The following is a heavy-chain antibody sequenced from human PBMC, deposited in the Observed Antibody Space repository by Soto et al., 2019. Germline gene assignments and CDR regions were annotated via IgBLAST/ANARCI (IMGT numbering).Heavy chain of an antibody. CDR1: VCSVTSYW. J-gene: IGHJ4*02. Sequence: GESLKSSGKGSVCSVTSYWIGWVGQMPGNGVQLMGIIYPGDSETTHSPSIQGQVTISADKSISTAYLHWRSLKDSDTAMYYGARQGDGYNWAVWGQGTLVTVSS. D-gene: IGHD1-1*01. CDR3: ARQGDGYNWAV. V-gene: IGHV5-51*01. CDR2: IYPGDSET.